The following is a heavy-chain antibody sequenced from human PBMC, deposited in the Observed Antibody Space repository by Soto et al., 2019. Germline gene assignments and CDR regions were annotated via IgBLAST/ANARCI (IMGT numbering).Heavy chain of an antibody. Sequence: EVQLLESGGGLVQPGGSLRLSCAASGFTFSSYAMTWVRQAPGKGLEWVSAISGSGGTTYHADSVKGRFTISRDNSKNTLYLQMNSLRAEDAAVYYCAKPPYSSSSYYYYGMDVSGQGTTVTVSS. CDR1: GFTFSSYA. CDR3: AKPPYSSSSYYYYGMDV. V-gene: IGHV3-23*01. CDR2: ISGSGGTT. D-gene: IGHD6-6*01. J-gene: IGHJ6*02.